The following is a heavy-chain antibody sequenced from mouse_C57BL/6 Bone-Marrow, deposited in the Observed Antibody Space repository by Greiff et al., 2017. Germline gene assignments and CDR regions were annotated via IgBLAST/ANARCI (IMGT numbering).Heavy chain of an antibody. D-gene: IGHD1-1*02. CDR2: IRNKANGYTT. V-gene: IGHV7-3*01. CDR3: ARFPLWYWYFDV. CDR1: GFTFTAYY. Sequence: EVMLVESGGGLVQPGGSLSLSCAASGFTFTAYYMSWVRQPPGKALEWLGFIRNKANGYTTEYSASLKGRFTISRDNSQSILYLQMNALRAEDSATNYCARFPLWYWYFDVWGTGTTVTVSS. J-gene: IGHJ1*03.